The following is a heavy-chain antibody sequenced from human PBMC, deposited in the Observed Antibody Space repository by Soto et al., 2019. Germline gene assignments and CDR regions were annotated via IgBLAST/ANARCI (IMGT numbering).Heavy chain of an antibody. Sequence: HPGGSLRLSCAASGFTFSNYAMNWVRQAPGKGLEWVSTISGSGGSTYYADSVKGRFTISRDNSKNTMYPQMDSLRAEDTAVYYCAKDYRTQYCSNGVCYLFDCWGQGTLVTVSS. V-gene: IGHV3-23*01. CDR2: ISGSGGST. D-gene: IGHD2-8*01. CDR1: GFTFSNYA. J-gene: IGHJ4*02. CDR3: AKDYRTQYCSNGVCYLFDC.